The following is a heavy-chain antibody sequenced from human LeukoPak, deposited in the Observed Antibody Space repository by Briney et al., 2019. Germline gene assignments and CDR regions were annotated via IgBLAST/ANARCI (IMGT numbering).Heavy chain of an antibody. V-gene: IGHV3-72*01. Sequence: GGSLRLSCVASGFTVSDHYLDWARQAPGKGLEWVGLIRKKSDRYTTEYAASVKGRFTISRDDSTNSVYLQMSSLKSEDTAVYYCADIGGGGSNTRWGEGTVVTVSS. CDR1: GFTVSDHY. D-gene: IGHD2-15*01. J-gene: IGHJ1*01. CDR3: ADIGGGGSNTR. CDR2: IRKKSDRYTT.